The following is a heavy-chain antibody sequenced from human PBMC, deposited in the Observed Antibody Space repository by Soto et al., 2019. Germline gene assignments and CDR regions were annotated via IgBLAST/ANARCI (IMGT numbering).Heavy chain of an antibody. J-gene: IGHJ4*02. V-gene: IGHV3-23*01. Sequence: WGSLELPCSASGFPFCSYSMSWVPQAPGQGLEWVSAISGSGGSTYYADSVKGRFNISRDNSKNTLYLQMNSLRAEDTAVYYCAKGTPGDYFDYWGQGTLVTVSS. CDR2: ISGSGGST. CDR3: AKGTPGDYFDY. CDR1: GFPFCSYS.